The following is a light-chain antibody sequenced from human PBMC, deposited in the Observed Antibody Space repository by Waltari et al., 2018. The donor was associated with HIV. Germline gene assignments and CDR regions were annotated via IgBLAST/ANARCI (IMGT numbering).Light chain of an antibody. Sequence: QSALTQPPSASGSPGQSVTISCAGTSSDIGLYNFVSWYQHPPGQAPKLMISDVSRRPSGVPDRFSGSKSGNTASLTVSGLQADDEATYYFFSYAGNNFLLFGGGTKLTVL. V-gene: IGLV2-8*01. CDR2: DVS. CDR3: FSYAGNNFLL. J-gene: IGLJ2*01. CDR1: SSDIGLYNF.